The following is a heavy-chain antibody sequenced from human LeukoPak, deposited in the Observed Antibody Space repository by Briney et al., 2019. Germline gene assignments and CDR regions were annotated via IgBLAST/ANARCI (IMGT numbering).Heavy chain of an antibody. CDR2: ISTYNDNT. CDR1: GYTFTNYG. J-gene: IGHJ4*02. CDR3: ARSNSGSYYHFDY. D-gene: IGHD1-26*01. V-gene: IGHV1-18*04. Sequence: ASVKVSCKASGYTFTNYGITWVRQAPGQGLEWMGWISTYNDNTNYAQKLQGRVTMSTDTSTSTAYMELRGLTSDDTAVYYCARSNSGSYYHFDYWGQGTLVTVSS.